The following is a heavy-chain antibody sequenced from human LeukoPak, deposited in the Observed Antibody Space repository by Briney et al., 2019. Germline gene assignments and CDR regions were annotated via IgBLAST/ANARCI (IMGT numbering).Heavy chain of an antibody. CDR2: INSDGSST. CDR1: GFTFSSYW. Sequence: GGSLRLSCAASGFTFSSYWMHWVRQAPGKGLVWVSRINSDGSSTSYADSVKGRFTISRDNSKNTLYLQMNSLRAEDTAVYYCAKDHRSYYYGSGSSSYWGQGTLVTVSS. D-gene: IGHD3-10*01. V-gene: IGHV3-74*01. J-gene: IGHJ4*02. CDR3: AKDHRSYYYGSGSSSY.